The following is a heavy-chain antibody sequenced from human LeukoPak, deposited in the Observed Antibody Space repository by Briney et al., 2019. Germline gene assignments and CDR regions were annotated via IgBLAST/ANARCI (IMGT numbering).Heavy chain of an antibody. J-gene: IGHJ6*03. D-gene: IGHD3-10*01. V-gene: IGHV4-4*09. Sequence: SETLSLTCTVSGGSISSYYWSWIRQPPGKGLEWIGHIYTSGSTNYNPSLKSRVTISVDTSKNQFSLKLSSVTAADTAVYYCASSYGSGSYYTDTRGYYYMDVWGKGTTVTVSS. CDR3: ASSYGSGSYYTDTRGYYYMDV. CDR2: IYTSGST. CDR1: GGSISSYY.